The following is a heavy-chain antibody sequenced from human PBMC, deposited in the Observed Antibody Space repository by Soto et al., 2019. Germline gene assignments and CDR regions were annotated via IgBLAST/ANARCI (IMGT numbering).Heavy chain of an antibody. CDR2: IKRDGGER. Sequence: PGGSLRLSCAASGFTFRSSWMGWVRQAPGKGLEWVANIKRDGGERNYLDSVKGRFTISRDNAENSLCLQINSLRAEDTAVYYCARDFPFYYGMYVWGQGTTVTVSS. D-gene: IGHD3-16*01. V-gene: IGHV3-7*01. CDR1: GFTFRSSW. J-gene: IGHJ6*02. CDR3: ARDFPFYYGMYV.